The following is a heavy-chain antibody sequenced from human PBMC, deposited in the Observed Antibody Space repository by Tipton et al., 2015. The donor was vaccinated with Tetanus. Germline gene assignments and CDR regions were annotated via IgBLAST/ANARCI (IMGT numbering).Heavy chain of an antibody. J-gene: IGHJ4*02. Sequence: QLVQSGAEVKKPGATVKISCMVSGYTFIDYYIHWVQQAPGKGLEWMGLIDPEDGETVYAEKFQGRVTITADTSTGTIYMDLSSLRSDDTAVYYCVRPDRYCSGGSCYLALDYWGQGTLITVSS. CDR2: IDPEDGET. CDR1: GYTFIDYY. D-gene: IGHD2-15*01. CDR3: VRPDRYCSGGSCYLALDY. V-gene: IGHV1-69-2*01.